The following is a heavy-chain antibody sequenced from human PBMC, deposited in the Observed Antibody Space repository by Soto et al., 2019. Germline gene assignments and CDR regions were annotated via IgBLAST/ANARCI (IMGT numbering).Heavy chain of an antibody. D-gene: IGHD1-1*01. CDR2: INSDGSST. Sequence: GGSLRLSCAASGFTFSNYWMHWVRQAPGKGLVWVSRINSDGSSTIYADSVKGRFTISRDNAKNTVDLQMNSLRVEDTAVYYCARANQPHDRAWFDPWGQGTLVTVSS. CDR1: GFTFSNYW. CDR3: ARANQPHDRAWFDP. J-gene: IGHJ5*02. V-gene: IGHV3-74*01.